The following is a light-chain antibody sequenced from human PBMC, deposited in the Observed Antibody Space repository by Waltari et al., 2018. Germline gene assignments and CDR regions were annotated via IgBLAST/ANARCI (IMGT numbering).Light chain of an antibody. CDR1: QSVSSN. V-gene: IGKV3-15*01. J-gene: IGKJ1*01. CDR2: GAS. CDR3: QKYNSAPWT. Sequence: ELVMTQSPATLSVSPGERATLSCRASQSVSSNLAWYQQKPGQAPRLLIFGASTRATGIPARFSGSGSGTEFTLTISSLQSEDFAIYYCQKYNSAPWTFGQGTRVEIK.